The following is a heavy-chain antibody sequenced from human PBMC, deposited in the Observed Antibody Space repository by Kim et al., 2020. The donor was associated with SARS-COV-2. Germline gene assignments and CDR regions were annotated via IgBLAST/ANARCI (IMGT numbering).Heavy chain of an antibody. CDR2: FDPEDGET. CDR1: GYTLTELS. J-gene: IGHJ6*02. Sequence: ASVKVSCKVSGYTLTELSMHWVRQAPGKGLEWMGGFDPEDGETIYAQKFQGRVTMTEDTSTDTAYMELSSLRSEDTAVYYCATEYSSGYYSYYGMDVWGQGTTVTVSS. D-gene: IGHD3-22*01. V-gene: IGHV1-24*01. CDR3: ATEYSSGYYSYYGMDV.